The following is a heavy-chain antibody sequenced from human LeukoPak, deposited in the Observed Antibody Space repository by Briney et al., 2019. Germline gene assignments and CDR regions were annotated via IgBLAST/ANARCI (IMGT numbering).Heavy chain of an antibody. Sequence: GGSLRLSCAASGFTFSSYSMNWVRQAPGKGLEWVSSISSSSSYIYYADSVKGRFTISRDNSKNTLYLQMNSLRAEDTAVYYCATLSIVGATHYFDYWGQGTLVTVSS. CDR3: ATLSIVGATHYFDY. V-gene: IGHV3-21*01. CDR2: ISSSSSYI. D-gene: IGHD1-26*01. J-gene: IGHJ4*02. CDR1: GFTFSSYS.